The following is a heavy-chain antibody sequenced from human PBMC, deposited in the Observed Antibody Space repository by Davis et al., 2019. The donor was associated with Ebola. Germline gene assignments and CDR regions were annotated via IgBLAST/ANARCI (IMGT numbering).Heavy chain of an antibody. CDR3: AKDIGLGTDYYYYGMDV. D-gene: IGHD5-18*01. CDR2: IYSGGST. J-gene: IGHJ6*02. V-gene: IGHV3-53*05. Sequence: PGGSLRLSCAASGFTFSSYSMNWVRQAPGKGLEWVSVIYSGGSTYYADSVKGRFTISRDNAKNSLYLQMNSLRAEDTALYYCAKDIGLGTDYYYYGMDVWGQGSTVTVSS. CDR1: GFTFSSYS.